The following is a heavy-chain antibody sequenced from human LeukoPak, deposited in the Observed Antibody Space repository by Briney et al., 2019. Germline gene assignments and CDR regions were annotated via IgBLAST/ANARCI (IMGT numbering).Heavy chain of an antibody. D-gene: IGHD3-22*01. J-gene: IGHJ4*02. CDR2: IWYDGSNK. CDR3: ARFGIGSSGYTDY. V-gene: IGHV3-33*01. Sequence: PGGSLRLSCAASGFTFSSYGMHWVRQASGKGLEWVAVIWYDGSNKYYADSVKGRFTISRDNSKNTLYLQMNSLRAEDTAVYYCARFGIGSSGYTDYWGQGTLVTVSS. CDR1: GFTFSSYG.